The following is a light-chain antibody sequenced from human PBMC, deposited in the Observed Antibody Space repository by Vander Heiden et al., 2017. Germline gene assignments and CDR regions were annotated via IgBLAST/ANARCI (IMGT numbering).Light chain of an antibody. Sequence: DIQMTQSPSSLSASVGDRVTITCQASQDISNYLNWYQQKPGKAPKLLIYDASNLETGVPSRFSGSGYGTDFTFTISSLQPEDIATYYCQQYDNLPPYTFGQRTKLEIK. CDR2: DAS. V-gene: IGKV1-33*01. J-gene: IGKJ2*01. CDR1: QDISNY. CDR3: QQYDNLPPYT.